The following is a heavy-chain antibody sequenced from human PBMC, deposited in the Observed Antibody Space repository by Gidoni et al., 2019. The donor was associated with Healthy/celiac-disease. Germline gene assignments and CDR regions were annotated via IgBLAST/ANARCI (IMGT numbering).Heavy chain of an antibody. Sequence: EVQLVESGGGLVKPGGSLRLSCAASGFTFSSSRMNWVRQAPGKGLEWVSSISSSSSYIYYADSVKGRFTISRDNAKNSLYLQMNSLRAEDTAVYYCARDWSGVLLSIAARPGWFDPWGQGTLVTVSS. V-gene: IGHV3-21*01. CDR2: ISSSSSYI. J-gene: IGHJ5*02. CDR1: GFTFSSSR. CDR3: ARDWSGVLLSIAARPGWFDP. D-gene: IGHD6-6*01.